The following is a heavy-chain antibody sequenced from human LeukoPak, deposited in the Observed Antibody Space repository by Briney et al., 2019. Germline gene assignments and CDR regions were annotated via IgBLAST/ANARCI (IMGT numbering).Heavy chain of an antibody. Sequence: ASVKVSCMASGYVFTNYGINWVRQAPGQGLEWMGWITAYNDNTREAQKSQGRVTMTTDTSTRTAYMELRSLRSDDTAVYYCARDLYSGSFLANYWGQGTLVTVSS. J-gene: IGHJ4*02. V-gene: IGHV1-18*01. CDR3: ARDLYSGSFLANY. CDR2: ITAYNDNT. CDR1: GYVFTNYG. D-gene: IGHD1-26*01.